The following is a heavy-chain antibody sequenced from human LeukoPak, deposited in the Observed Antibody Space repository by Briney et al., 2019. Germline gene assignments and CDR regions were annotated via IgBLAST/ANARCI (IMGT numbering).Heavy chain of an antibody. D-gene: IGHD3-22*01. CDR3: AXXXXXYDSSGSDHFDY. CDR1: GGTFSSYA. Sequence: ASVKVSCKASGGTFSSYAISWVRQAPGQGLEWMGRIIPILGIANYAQKFQGRVTITADKSTSTAYMELSSLRSEDTAVYYCAXXXXXYDSSGSDHFDYWGQGTLVTVSS. J-gene: IGHJ4*02. V-gene: IGHV1-69*04. CDR2: IIPILGIA.